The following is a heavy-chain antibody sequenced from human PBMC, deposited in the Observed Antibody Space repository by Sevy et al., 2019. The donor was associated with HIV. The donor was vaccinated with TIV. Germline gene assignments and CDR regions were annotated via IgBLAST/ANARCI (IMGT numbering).Heavy chain of an antibody. CDR1: GFTFSTYS. CDR3: ASDCVRVAPDY. D-gene: IGHD3-3*01. CDR2: NSGDSRDI. J-gene: IGHJ4*02. V-gene: IGHV3-21*06. Sequence: GGSLRLSCVVSGFTFSTYSLSWVRQTPGKKLEWISSNSGDSRDIFYADSMKGRFTISRDNGKNLLYLQMNSLRAEDTAVYYCASDCVRVAPDYWGQGTLVTVSS.